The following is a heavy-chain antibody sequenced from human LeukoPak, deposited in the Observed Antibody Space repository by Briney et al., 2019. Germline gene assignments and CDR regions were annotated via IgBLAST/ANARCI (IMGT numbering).Heavy chain of an antibody. CDR1: GFTFSSYS. CDR2: ISSSSSYI. J-gene: IGHJ3*02. D-gene: IGHD5-24*01. Sequence: GGSLRLSCAASGFTFSSYSMNWVRQAPGKGLEWVSSISSSSSYIYYADSVKGRFTISRDNAKNSLYLQMNSLRAEDTALYYCARVRNGYSYDAFDIWGQGTMVTVSS. CDR3: ARVRNGYSYDAFDI. V-gene: IGHV3-21*04.